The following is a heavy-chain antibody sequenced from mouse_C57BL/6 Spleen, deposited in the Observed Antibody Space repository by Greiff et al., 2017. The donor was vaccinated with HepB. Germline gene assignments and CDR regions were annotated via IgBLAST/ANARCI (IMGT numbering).Heavy chain of an antibody. CDR2: IYPGDGDT. CDR1: GYAFSSYW. Sequence: QVQLQQSGAELVKPGASVKISCKASGYAFSSYWMNWVKQRPGKGLEWIGQIYPGDGDTNYNGKFKGKATLTADKSSSTAYMQLSSLTSEDSAVDFCARGVDGSVFDYWGQGTTLTVSS. V-gene: IGHV1-80*01. D-gene: IGHD1-1*02. CDR3: ARGVDGSVFDY. J-gene: IGHJ2*01.